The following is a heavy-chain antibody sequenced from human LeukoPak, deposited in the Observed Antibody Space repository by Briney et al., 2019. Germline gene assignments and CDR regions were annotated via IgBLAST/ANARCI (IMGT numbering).Heavy chain of an antibody. J-gene: IGHJ5*02. CDR2: INSDARST. V-gene: IGHV3-74*01. CDR1: GFTFSNYW. CDR3: ARGADTGYSSDS. Sequence: SGGSLRLSCAASGFTFSNYWMHWVRQAPGKGLVWVSRINSDARSTSYADSVKGRFTISRDNAKNTLYLQMNRLRAEDTAVYYCARGADTGYSSDSWGQGTLVTVSS. D-gene: IGHD6-19*01.